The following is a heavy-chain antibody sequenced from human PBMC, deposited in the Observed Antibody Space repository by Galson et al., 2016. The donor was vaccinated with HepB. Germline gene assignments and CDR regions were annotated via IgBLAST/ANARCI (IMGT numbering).Heavy chain of an antibody. CDR2: ISGGGDSA. Sequence: SLRLSCAASGFTFSRSAMSWVRQAPGKGLDWVAGISGGGDSAYYAASVKGRFTISRDNSKNTLYLEMNSLGGDYTAIYYCSKDLHNDFWGQGTLVIVSS. CDR3: SKDLHNDF. J-gene: IGHJ4*02. D-gene: IGHD1-14*01. CDR1: GFTFSRSA. V-gene: IGHV3-23*01.